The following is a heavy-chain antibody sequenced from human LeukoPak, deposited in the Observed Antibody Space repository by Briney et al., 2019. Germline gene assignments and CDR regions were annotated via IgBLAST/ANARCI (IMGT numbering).Heavy chain of an antibody. Sequence: GASVKVSCKASGGTFSSYALSWVRQAPGQGLERIGGITPILGIANYAQDLQGRVTITADKSTNTAYMELSSLRSEDTAVYYCASQDSSGYYLINYWGQGTLVTVSS. D-gene: IGHD3-22*01. CDR3: ASQDSSGYYLINY. V-gene: IGHV1-69*10. CDR1: GGTFSSYA. CDR2: ITPILGIA. J-gene: IGHJ4*02.